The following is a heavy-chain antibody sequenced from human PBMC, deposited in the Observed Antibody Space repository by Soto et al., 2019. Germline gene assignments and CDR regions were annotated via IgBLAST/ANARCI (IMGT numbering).Heavy chain of an antibody. CDR1: GFTFSNAW. Sequence: GGSLRLSCAASGFTFSNAWMNWVRQAPGKGLEWVGRIKSKTDGGTTDYAASVKGRFTISRDDSKNTLYLQMNSLKTEDTAVYYCTTAVGYSSSWYYYYGMDVWGQGTTVTVSS. CDR2: IKSKTDGGTT. V-gene: IGHV3-15*07. J-gene: IGHJ6*02. D-gene: IGHD6-13*01. CDR3: TTAVGYSSSWYYYYGMDV.